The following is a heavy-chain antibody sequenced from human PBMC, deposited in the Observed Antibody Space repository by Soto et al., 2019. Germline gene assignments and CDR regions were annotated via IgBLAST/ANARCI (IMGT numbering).Heavy chain of an antibody. D-gene: IGHD3-3*01. CDR1: GGTFSSYA. CDR3: ARERITIFGVVINDAFDI. CDR2: IIPIFGTA. J-gene: IGHJ3*02. V-gene: IGHV1-69*12. Sequence: QVQLVQSGAEVTKPGSSVKVSCKASGGTFSSYAISWVRQAPGQGLEWMGGIIPIFGTANYAQKFQGRVTITADESTSTAYMELSSLRSEDTAVYYCARERITIFGVVINDAFDIWGQGTMVTVSS.